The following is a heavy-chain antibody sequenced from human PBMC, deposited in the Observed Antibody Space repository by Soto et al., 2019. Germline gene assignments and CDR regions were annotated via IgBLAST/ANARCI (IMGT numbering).Heavy chain of an antibody. CDR1: GGTFSSYA. Sequence: QVQLVQSGAEVKKPGSSVKVSCKAAGGTFSSYAISWVRQAPGQGLEWMGGIIPIFGTANYAQKFQGRVTITAEESTSTAYMELSSLRSEDTAVYYCARDHRYCSGGSCYVYWCQGTLVTVSS. CDR3: ARDHRYCSGGSCYVY. D-gene: IGHD2-15*01. V-gene: IGHV1-69*01. J-gene: IGHJ4*02. CDR2: IIPIFGTA.